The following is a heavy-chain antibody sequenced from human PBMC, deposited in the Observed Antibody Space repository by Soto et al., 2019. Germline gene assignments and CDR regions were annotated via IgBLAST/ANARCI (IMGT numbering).Heavy chain of an antibody. CDR1: GYTFASYG. CDR2: ISGYTGDT. J-gene: IGHJ4*03. V-gene: IGHV1-18*01. Sequence: ASVKVSCKASGYTFASYGISWVRQAPGQGPEWVAWISGYTGDTHYAQKLQDRVTLTTDTSTNIVYMELRSLGSDDTAVYYCATTRLDCRITSCYEYWG. D-gene: IGHD2-2*01. CDR3: ATTRLDCRITSCYEY.